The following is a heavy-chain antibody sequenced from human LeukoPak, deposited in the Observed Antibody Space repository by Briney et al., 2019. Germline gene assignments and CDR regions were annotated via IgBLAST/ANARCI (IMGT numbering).Heavy chain of an antibody. J-gene: IGHJ3*02. CDR1: GFTFGSYS. V-gene: IGHV3-21*01. CDR2: ISSSSSYI. Sequence: GGSLKLSWAASGFTFGSYSMNWVRQAPGKGLEWVSSISSSSSYIYYADSVKGRFTISRDNAKNSLYLKMNSLRAEDTAVYYCARDRASRDSSGYQRAFDIWGQGTMVTVSS. D-gene: IGHD3-22*01. CDR3: ARDRASRDSSGYQRAFDI.